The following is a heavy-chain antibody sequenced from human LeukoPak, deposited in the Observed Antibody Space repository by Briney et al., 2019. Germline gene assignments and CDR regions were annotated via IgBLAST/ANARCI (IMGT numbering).Heavy chain of an antibody. D-gene: IGHD3-22*01. CDR2: IYYSGRT. J-gene: IGHJ1*01. V-gene: IGHV4-39*01. CDR3: ARRRYYDGSGYLE. Sequence: SETLSLTCSVSGDSVSRSDSSWDWIRQPPGKGLEWIGTIYYSGRTYYSPSLKSRVTMSVDPSNNQFSLNLRSVTAADTALYYCARRRYYDGSGYLEWGQGTLLSVSS. CDR1: GDSVSRSDSS.